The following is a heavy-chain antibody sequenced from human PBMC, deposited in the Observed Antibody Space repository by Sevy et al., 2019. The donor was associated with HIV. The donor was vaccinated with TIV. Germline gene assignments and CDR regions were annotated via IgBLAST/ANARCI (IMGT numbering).Heavy chain of an antibody. D-gene: IGHD2-2*01. CDR2: TYYSGST. CDR1: GGSVRSSPYY. Sequence: SETLSLTCSVSGGSVRSSPYYWGWIRQSPGKGLEWIGSTYYSGSTYYNPSLKSRVMISVDTSRSQFSLKLNSVTAADTAVYYCAASLPLNVVCSSTSCYGAFGYWGQGTAVTVSS. CDR3: AASLPLNVVCSSTSCYGAFGY. V-gene: IGHV4-39*01. J-gene: IGHJ4*02.